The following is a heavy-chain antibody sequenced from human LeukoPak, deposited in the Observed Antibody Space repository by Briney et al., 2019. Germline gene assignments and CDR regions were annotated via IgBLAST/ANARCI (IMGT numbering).Heavy chain of an antibody. V-gene: IGHV4-39*01. CDR1: GGSISSSSHS. CDR3: AQSLGSSNWIGNWFDP. D-gene: IGHD6-13*01. Sequence: PSETLSLTCTVSGGSISSSSHSWAGFPHPPGKGLEGPGGIYYTGTTYYNPSLKSRVTISVDTSKNQFSLKLNSVTAADTAVYYCAQSLGSSNWIGNWFDPWGQGTLVTVSS. J-gene: IGHJ5*02. CDR2: IYYTGTT.